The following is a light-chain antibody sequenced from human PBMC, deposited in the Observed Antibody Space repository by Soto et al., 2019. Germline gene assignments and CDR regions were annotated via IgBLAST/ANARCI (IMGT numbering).Light chain of an antibody. J-gene: IGKJ1*01. V-gene: IGKV1-39*01. Sequence: DIQMTQSPSSLPASVGDRVTITCRASQSISIYLNWYQQKPGKAPNLLIYAASSLQSGVPSRFSGSGSGTDFTLTISSLQPEDFATYYCQQSSSTPRTFGQGTKV. CDR3: QQSSSTPRT. CDR2: AAS. CDR1: QSISIY.